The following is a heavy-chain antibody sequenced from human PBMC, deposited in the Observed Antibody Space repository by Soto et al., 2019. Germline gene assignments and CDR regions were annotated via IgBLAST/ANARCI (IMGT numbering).Heavy chain of an antibody. CDR3: ARAKYPDIWSGYYYYFDY. CDR1: GGSISSGDYY. D-gene: IGHD3-3*01. CDR2: IYYSGST. Sequence: SETLSLTCTVSGGSISSGDYYWSWIRQPPGKGLEWIGYIYYSGSTYYNPSLKSRVTISVDTSKNQFSLKLSSVTAADTAVYYCARAKYPDIWSGYYYYFDYWGQGTLVTVSS. J-gene: IGHJ4*02. V-gene: IGHV4-30-4*02.